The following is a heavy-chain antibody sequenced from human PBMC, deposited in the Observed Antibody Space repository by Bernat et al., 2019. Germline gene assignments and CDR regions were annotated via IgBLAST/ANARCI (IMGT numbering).Heavy chain of an antibody. CDR3: ARHPRYDFRGGHYSGPFDY. J-gene: IGHJ4*02. Sequence: QLQLQESGPGLVKPSETLSLTCPVSGGSISSNTYYWDWIRQPPGKGLDWIGSINYSGSTSYNPSLKSRVAMSVDTSKNQFSLKLTSVTAADTAVYYCARHPRYDFRGGHYSGPFDYWGQGTLVTVSS. D-gene: IGHD3-3*01. CDR1: GGSISSNTYY. CDR2: INYSGST. V-gene: IGHV4-39*01.